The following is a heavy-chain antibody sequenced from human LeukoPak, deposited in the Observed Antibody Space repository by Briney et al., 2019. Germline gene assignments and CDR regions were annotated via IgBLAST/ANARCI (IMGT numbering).Heavy chain of an antibody. CDR3: ARLGDYVFDY. CDR1: GGSISSYY. V-gene: IGHV4-59*07. Sequence: SDTLSLTCTVSGGSISSYYWSWIRQPPGKGLEWIGYIYYSGSTNYTPSLKSRVTISVDTSKAQFSLKLSSVTAADTAVYYCARLGDYVFDYWGQGTLVTVSS. D-gene: IGHD4-17*01. J-gene: IGHJ4*02. CDR2: IYYSGST.